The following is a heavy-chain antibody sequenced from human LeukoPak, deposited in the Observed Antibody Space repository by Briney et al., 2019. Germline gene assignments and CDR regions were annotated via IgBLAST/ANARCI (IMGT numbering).Heavy chain of an antibody. Sequence: PSETLSLTCAVYGGSFSGYYWSWIRQPPGKGLEWIGEINHSGSTNYNPSLKSRVTISVDTSKNQFSLKLSSVTAADTAVYYCARVRLRPKYQLLWRSIVWFDPWGQGTLVTVSS. CDR3: ARVRLRPKYQLLWRSIVWFDP. J-gene: IGHJ5*02. V-gene: IGHV4-34*01. D-gene: IGHD2-2*01. CDR1: GGSFSGYY. CDR2: INHSGST.